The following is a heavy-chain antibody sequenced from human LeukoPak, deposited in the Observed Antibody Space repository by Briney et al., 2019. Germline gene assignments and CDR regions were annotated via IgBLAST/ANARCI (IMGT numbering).Heavy chain of an antibody. Sequence: GESLKISCKGSGYSFTTYWIGWVRQMRGRGLEWMGNIYPGDSDTRYSPSFQGQVTISADKSISTAYLQWSSLKTSDTAIYYCARRGRFGMNYYGMDVWGQGTTVTVSS. V-gene: IGHV5-51*01. D-gene: IGHD3-10*01. CDR3: ARRGRFGMNYYGMDV. CDR1: GYSFTTYW. CDR2: IYPGDSDT. J-gene: IGHJ6*02.